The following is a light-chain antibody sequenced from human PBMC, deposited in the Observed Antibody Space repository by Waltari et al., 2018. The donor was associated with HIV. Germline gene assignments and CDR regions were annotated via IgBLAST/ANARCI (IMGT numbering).Light chain of an antibody. Sequence: QSVLTQPPSVSGAPGQRVTIACTGSSSNIGAGYDVHWYQQLPGTAPKLLIYVNRIRPSGFPDRFSGSTSGTSASLAITGLQAEDEADYYCQSYDSSLSGVVFGGGPKLPVL. CDR3: QSYDSSLSGVV. J-gene: IGLJ2*01. V-gene: IGLV1-40*01. CDR2: VNR. CDR1: SSNIGAGYD.